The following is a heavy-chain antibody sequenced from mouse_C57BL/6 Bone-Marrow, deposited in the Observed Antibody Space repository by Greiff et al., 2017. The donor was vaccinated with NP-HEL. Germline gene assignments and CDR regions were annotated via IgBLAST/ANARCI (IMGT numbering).Heavy chain of an antibody. CDR1: GFTFSSYA. J-gene: IGHJ3*01. D-gene: IGHD4-1*01. CDR3: AREMGRAY. V-gene: IGHV5-4*01. Sequence: EVKLQESGGGLVKPGGSLKLSCAASGFTFSSYAMSWVRQTPEKRLEWVATISDGGSYTYYPDNVKGRFTISRDNAKNNLYLQMSHLKSEDTAMYYCAREMGRAYWGQGTLVTVSA. CDR2: ISDGGSYT.